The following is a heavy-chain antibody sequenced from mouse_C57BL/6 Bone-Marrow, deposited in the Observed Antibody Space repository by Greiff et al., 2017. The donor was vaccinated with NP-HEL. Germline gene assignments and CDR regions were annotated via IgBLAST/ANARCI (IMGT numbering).Heavy chain of an antibody. Sequence: QVTLKVSGPGILQPSQTLSLTCSFSGFSLSTFGMGVGWIRQPSGKGLEWLAHIWWDDDKYYNPALKSRLTISKDTSKNQVFLKIANVDTADTATYYCARIKDYYSNYLYYFDYWGQGTTLTVSS. CDR3: ARIKDYYSNYLYYFDY. J-gene: IGHJ2*01. CDR2: IWWDDDK. CDR1: GFSLSTFGMG. V-gene: IGHV8-8*01. D-gene: IGHD2-5*01.